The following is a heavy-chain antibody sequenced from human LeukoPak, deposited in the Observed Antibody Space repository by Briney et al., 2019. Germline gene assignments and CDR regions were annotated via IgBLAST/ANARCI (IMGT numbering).Heavy chain of an antibody. Sequence: GGSLRLSCAASGFTFSSYWMHWVRQAPGKGLEWVSSISSSSHYIYYADSLKGRFTISRDNAKNSLYPQMNSLRAEDTAVYYCAKSITLVRGVTRTSDAFDIWGQGTMVTASS. CDR1: GFTFSSYW. CDR3: AKSITLVRGVTRTSDAFDI. CDR2: ISSSSHYI. V-gene: IGHV3-21*04. D-gene: IGHD3-10*01. J-gene: IGHJ3*02.